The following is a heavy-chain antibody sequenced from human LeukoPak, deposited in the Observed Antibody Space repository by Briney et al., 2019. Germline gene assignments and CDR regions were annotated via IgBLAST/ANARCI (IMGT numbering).Heavy chain of an antibody. D-gene: IGHD6-19*01. CDR1: GGSFSGYY. J-gene: IGHJ4*01. V-gene: IGHV4-34*01. Sequence: SETLSLTCAVYGGSFSGYYWSWIRQPPGKGLEWIGEINHSGSSNYNPSLKSRVTISVDTSKNQFSLKLSSVTAADTAVYYCATRLGYSSGWYKVYYFDYWGQGTLVTVSS. CDR2: INHSGSS. CDR3: ATRLGYSSGWYKVYYFDY.